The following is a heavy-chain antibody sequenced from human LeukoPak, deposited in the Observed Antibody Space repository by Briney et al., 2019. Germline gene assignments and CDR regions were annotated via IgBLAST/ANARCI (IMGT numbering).Heavy chain of an antibody. J-gene: IGHJ4*02. CDR1: GFTFSSYS. Sequence: GGSLRLSCAASGFTFSSYSMNWVRQAPGKGLEWVSYISSSSSTIYYADSVRGRFTISRDNAKNSLYLQMNSLRAEDTAVYYCARDLQQLGQHNFDYWGQGTLVTVSS. CDR3: ARDLQQLGQHNFDY. CDR2: ISSSSSTI. D-gene: IGHD6-13*01. V-gene: IGHV3-48*01.